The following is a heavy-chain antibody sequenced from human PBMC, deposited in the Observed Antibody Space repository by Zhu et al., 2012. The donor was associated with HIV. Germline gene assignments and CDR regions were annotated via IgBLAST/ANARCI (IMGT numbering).Heavy chain of an antibody. D-gene: IGHD3-22*01. CDR2: IYHSGST. CDR1: GYSISSGYY. Sequence: QVQLQESGPGLVKPSETLSLTCAVSGYSISSGYYWGWIRQPPGKGLEWIGIIYHSGSTYYNPSLKSRVTISIDSSKNQFSLRLSSVIAADTAVYYCARSIYYYDSSGYYSDAFDIWAKGQCHRLF. CDR3: ARSIYYYDSSGYYSDAFDI. V-gene: IGHV4-38-2*01. J-gene: IGHJ3*02.